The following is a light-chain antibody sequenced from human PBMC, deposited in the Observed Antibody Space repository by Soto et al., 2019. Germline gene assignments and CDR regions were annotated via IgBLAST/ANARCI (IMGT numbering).Light chain of an antibody. J-gene: IGKJ2*01. CDR1: QRLPTSY. CDR2: GLS. V-gene: IGKV3-20*01. CDR3: QQYAGYFVNT. Sequence: MVLTQSPGTLSLSPGERATLSCRASQRLPTSYLAWYQQRHGQAPRLLIYGLSHMTTGVPDRFSATGSETGFPLIVNRLEPEDVGVAYCQQYAGYFVNTVGRGTGLEI.